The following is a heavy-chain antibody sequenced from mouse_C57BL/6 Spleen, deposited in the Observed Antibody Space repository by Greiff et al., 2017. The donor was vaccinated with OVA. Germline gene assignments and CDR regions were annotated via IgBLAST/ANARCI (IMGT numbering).Heavy chain of an antibody. J-gene: IGHJ3*01. D-gene: IGHD2-3*01. CDR2: ISSGSSTI. Sequence: EVKLVESGGGLVKPGGSLKLSCAASGFTFSDYGMHWVRQAPEKGLEWVAYISSGSSTIYYADTVKGRFTISRDNAKNTLFLQMTSLRSEDTAMYYCARPGYYGFAYWGQGTLVTVSA. V-gene: IGHV5-17*01. CDR3: ARPGYYGFAY. CDR1: GFTFSDYG.